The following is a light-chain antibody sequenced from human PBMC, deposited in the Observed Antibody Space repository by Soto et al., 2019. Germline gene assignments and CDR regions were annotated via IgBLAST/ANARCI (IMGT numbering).Light chain of an antibody. CDR2: DVS. J-gene: IGLJ2*01. V-gene: IGLV2-14*03. CDR3: SSYTSNNTLI. CDR1: SSDVGGYNS. Sequence: QSALTQPASVSGSPGQSIAISCTGTSSDVGGYNSVSWYQQHPGNAPKLMIYDVSYRPSGVSNRFSGSKSGNTASLTISGLQAEDEADYYCSSYTSNNTLIFGGGTKVTVL.